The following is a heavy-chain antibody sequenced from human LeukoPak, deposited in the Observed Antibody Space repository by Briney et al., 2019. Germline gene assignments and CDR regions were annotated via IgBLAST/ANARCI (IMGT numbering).Heavy chain of an antibody. Sequence: SETLSLTCTVSGYSISSGYYWGWIRQPPGKGLEWIGSIYHSGSTYYNPSLKSRVTISVDTSKNQFSLKLSSVTAADTAVYYCARGALWFGELLSSFFDYWGQGTLVTVSS. CDR3: ARGALWFGELLSSFFDY. CDR2: IYHSGST. D-gene: IGHD3-10*01. V-gene: IGHV4-38-2*02. J-gene: IGHJ4*02. CDR1: GYSISSGYY.